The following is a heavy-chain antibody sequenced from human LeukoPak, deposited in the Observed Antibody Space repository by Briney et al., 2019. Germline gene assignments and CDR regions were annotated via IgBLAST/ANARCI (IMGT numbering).Heavy chain of an antibody. CDR2: VSSDGSNQ. Sequence: GGSLRLSCATSGFTFSTYGMHWVRQAPGKGLEWVALVSSDGSNQYYADSVKGRFTVSRDNSANTLSLQMNSLRPEDTATYYCARAHAFDIWGQGTMVTVSS. V-gene: IGHV3-30*03. J-gene: IGHJ3*02. CDR3: ARAHAFDI. CDR1: GFTFSTYG.